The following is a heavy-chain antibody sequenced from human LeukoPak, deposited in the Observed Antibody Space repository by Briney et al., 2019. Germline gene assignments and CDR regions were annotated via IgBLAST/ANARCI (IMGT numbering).Heavy chain of an antibody. Sequence: ASVKVSCKASGYTFTSYYMHWVRQAPGQGLEWMGIINPSGGSTSYAQKFQGRVTMTRDTSTSTAYMELRSLRSDDTAVYYCAREWRDFWSGYYTGSTPYFDYWGQGTLVTVSS. CDR3: AREWRDFWSGYYTGSTPYFDY. CDR2: INPSGGST. V-gene: IGHV1-46*01. D-gene: IGHD3-3*01. CDR1: GYTFTSYY. J-gene: IGHJ4*02.